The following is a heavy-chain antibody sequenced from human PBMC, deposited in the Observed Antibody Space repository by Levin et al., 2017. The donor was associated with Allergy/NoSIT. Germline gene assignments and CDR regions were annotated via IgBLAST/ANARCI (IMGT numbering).Heavy chain of an antibody. CDR2: IRSKAYDETT. D-gene: IGHD3-10*01. J-gene: IGHJ4*02. Sequence: GGSLRLSCTASGFTFGDYAMSWFRQAPGKGLEWVGFIRSKAYDETTESAASVKGRFSISRDDSKSIAYLQMNSLKTEDTAVYYCTRNVDYYGSGNYYSQYYFDYWGQGALVTVSS. CDR3: TRNVDYYGSGNYYSQYYFDY. V-gene: IGHV3-49*03. CDR1: GFTFGDYA.